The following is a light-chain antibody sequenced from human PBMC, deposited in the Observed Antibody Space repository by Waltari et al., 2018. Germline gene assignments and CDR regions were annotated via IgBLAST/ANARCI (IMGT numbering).Light chain of an antibody. CDR1: QGISSY. V-gene: IGKV1-9*01. J-gene: IGKJ5*01. CDR3: QQLNSYPLS. CDR2: AAS. Sequence: DIQLTQSPSFLSASVGDRVTITCRASQGISSYLAWYQQKPGKAPKLLIYAASTLQSGVPSRFSGSGSGTEFTLTISSLQPEDFATYYCQQLNSYPLSFGQGTRLVIK.